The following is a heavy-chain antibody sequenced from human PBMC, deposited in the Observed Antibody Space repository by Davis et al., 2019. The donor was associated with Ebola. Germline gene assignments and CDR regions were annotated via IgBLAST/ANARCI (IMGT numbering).Heavy chain of an antibody. CDR1: GGTFSSYA. CDR2: IIPIFGTA. J-gene: IGHJ4*02. D-gene: IGHD3-22*01. CDR3: ARVKWLHLYYFDY. V-gene: IGHV1-69*05. Sequence: SVKVSCKASGGTFSSYAISWVRQAPGQGLEWMGGIIPIFGTANYAQKFQGRVTITRDTSASTAYMELSSLRSEDTAVYYCARVKWLHLYYFDYWGQGTLVTVSS.